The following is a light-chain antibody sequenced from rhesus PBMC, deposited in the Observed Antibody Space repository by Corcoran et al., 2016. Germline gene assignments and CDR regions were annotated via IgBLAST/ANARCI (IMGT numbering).Light chain of an antibody. V-gene: IGKV2-72*02. CDR1: QSILHSNGYTY. Sequence: DIVMTQTPLSLPVTPGEPASISCRSSQSILHSNGYTYLFWYLQKPGQSPQLLIYLGSNRASGVPDRFSGGGSGTDFTLKISRVTAEDFWVYCGLQDIQLPYSFGRGTKVEIK. J-gene: IGKJ2*01. CDR2: LGS. CDR3: LQDIQLPYS.